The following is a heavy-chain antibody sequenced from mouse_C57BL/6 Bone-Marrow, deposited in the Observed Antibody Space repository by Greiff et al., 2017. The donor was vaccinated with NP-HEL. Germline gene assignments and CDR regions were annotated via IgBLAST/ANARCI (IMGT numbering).Heavy chain of an antibody. V-gene: IGHV5-6*01. CDR3: ASYYYGTEGFAS. CDR1: GFTFSSYG. J-gene: IGHJ3*01. Sequence: EVKLQQSGGDLVKPGGSLKLSCAASGFTFSSYGMSWVRQTPDKRLEWVATISSGGSYTYYPDSVKGRFTITRDNAKNTLYLQMSSLKSEHPAMYYCASYYYGTEGFASWGQGTLVTVSA. D-gene: IGHD1-1*01. CDR2: ISSGGSYT.